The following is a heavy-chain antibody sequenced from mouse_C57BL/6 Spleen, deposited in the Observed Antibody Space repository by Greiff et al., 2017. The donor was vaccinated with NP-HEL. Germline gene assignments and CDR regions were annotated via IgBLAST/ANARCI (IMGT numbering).Heavy chain of an antibody. Sequence: EVKLMESGPELVKPGASVKIPCKASGYTFTDYNMDWVKQSHGKSLEWIGDSNPNNGGTIYNQKFKGKATLTVDKSSSTAYMELRSLTSEDTAVYYCARGGVTTVVEDYAMDYWGQGTSVTVSS. J-gene: IGHJ4*01. CDR3: ARGGVTTVVEDYAMDY. D-gene: IGHD1-1*01. CDR2: SNPNNGGT. CDR1: GYTFTDYN. V-gene: IGHV1-18*01.